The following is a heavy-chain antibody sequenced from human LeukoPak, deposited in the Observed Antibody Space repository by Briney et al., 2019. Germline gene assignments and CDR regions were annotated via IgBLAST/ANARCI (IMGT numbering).Heavy chain of an antibody. CDR3: AREVIAARRYYYYYMDV. J-gene: IGHJ6*03. D-gene: IGHD6-6*01. CDR2: ISAYNGNT. V-gene: IGHV1-18*04. Sequence: ASVKVSCKASGYTFTSYYMHWVRQAPAQGLEWMGWISAYNGNTNYAQKLQGRVTMTTDTSTSTAYMELRSLRPDDTAVYYCAREVIAARRYYYYYMDVWGKGTTVTVSS. CDR1: GYTFTSYY.